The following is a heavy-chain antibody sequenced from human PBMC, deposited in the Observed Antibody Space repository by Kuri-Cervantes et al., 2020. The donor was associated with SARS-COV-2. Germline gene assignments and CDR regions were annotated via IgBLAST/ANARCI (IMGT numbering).Heavy chain of an antibody. CDR2: IKQDGSEK. Sequence: GESLKISCAASGFTFSSYWMSWVRQAPGKGLGWVANIKQDGSEKYYVDSVKGRFTISRDSAKNSLYLQMNSLRADDTAVYYCAKLDWFDPWGQGTLVTVSS. CDR1: GFTFSSYW. V-gene: IGHV3-7*01. J-gene: IGHJ5*02. CDR3: AKLDWFDP.